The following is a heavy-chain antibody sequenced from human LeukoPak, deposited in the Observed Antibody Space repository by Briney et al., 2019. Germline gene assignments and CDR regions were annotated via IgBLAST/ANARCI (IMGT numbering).Heavy chain of an antibody. Sequence: PSETLSLTCTVSGGSISSYYWSWIRQPPGKGLEWIGYIYYSGSTNYNPSLKRRVTISVDTSKNQFSLKLSSVTAADTAVYYCAREVRGVAATRWLDYWGQGTLVTVSS. V-gene: IGHV4-59*01. CDR3: AREVRGVAATRWLDY. CDR1: GGSISSYY. CDR2: IYYSGST. D-gene: IGHD2-15*01. J-gene: IGHJ4*02.